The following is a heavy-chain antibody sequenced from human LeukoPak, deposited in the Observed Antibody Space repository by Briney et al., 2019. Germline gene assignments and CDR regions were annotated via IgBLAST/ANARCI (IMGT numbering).Heavy chain of an antibody. J-gene: IGHJ4*02. CDR3: ARLSYDSSGYSYFDY. D-gene: IGHD3-22*01. V-gene: IGHV1-2*04. CDR1: GYTSTGYY. Sequence: ASVKVSCKASGYTSTGYYMHWVRQAPGQGLEWMGWINPNSGGTNYAQKFQGWVTMTRDTSISTAYMELSRLRSDDTAVYYCARLSYDSSGYSYFDYWGQGTLVTVSS. CDR2: INPNSGGT.